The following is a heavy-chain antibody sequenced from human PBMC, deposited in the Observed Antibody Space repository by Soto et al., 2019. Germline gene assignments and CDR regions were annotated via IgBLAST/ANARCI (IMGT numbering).Heavy chain of an antibody. J-gene: IGHJ5*02. CDR1: GGTFSSHA. CDR2: IIPIFGTA. D-gene: IGHD5-12*01. CDR3: ASTRGDIVATINNWFDP. V-gene: IGHV1-69*13. Sequence: ASVKVSSKACGGTFSSHAISWLRQAPGQGLEWMGGIIPIFGTANYAQKPQGRVTITADESTSTAYMELSSLRSEDTAVYYCASTRGDIVATINNWFDPWGQGTLVTVSS.